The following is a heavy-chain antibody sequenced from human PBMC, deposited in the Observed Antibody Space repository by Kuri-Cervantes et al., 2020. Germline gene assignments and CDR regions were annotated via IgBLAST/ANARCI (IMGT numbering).Heavy chain of an antibody. V-gene: IGHV4-59*01. Sequence: GSLRLSCTVSGGSISSYYWSWIRQPPGKGLEWIGYIYYSGSTNYNPSLKSRVTISVDTSKNQFSLKLSSVTAADTAVYYCARTSVYCSGGSCYSEHDYWGQGTLVTVSS. CDR2: IYYSGST. J-gene: IGHJ4*02. CDR3: ARTSVYCSGGSCYSEHDY. D-gene: IGHD2-15*01. CDR1: GGSISSYY.